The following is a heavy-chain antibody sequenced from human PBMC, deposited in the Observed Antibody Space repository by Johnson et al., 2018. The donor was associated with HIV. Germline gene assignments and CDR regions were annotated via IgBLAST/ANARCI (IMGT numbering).Heavy chain of an antibody. CDR3: AKDILVGAMGGAFDI. CDR1: GFTFTYYA. J-gene: IGHJ3*02. CDR2: ISWNSGSI. V-gene: IGHV3-9*01. Sequence: EVQLVESGGGLVQPGGSLRLSCAASGFTFTYYAMSWVRQAPGKGLEWVSGISWNSGSIGYADSVKGRFTISRDNAKNSLYLQMNSLRAEDTALYYCAKDILVGAMGGAFDIWGQGTMVTVSS. D-gene: IGHD1-26*01.